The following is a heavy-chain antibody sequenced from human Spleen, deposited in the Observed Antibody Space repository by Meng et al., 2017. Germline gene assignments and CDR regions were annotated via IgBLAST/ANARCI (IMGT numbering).Heavy chain of an antibody. Sequence: SETLSLTCTVSGDSISSGSYYWTWIRQPAGKGLEWIGRVYTSGTTNYNPSLKSRVTISVDTSKNQFSLKLSSVTAADTAVYYCARILMGVGNWGQGTLVTVSS. J-gene: IGHJ4*02. CDR3: ARILMGVGN. CDR2: VYTSGTT. CDR1: GDSISSGSYY. D-gene: IGHD2-8*01. V-gene: IGHV4-61*02.